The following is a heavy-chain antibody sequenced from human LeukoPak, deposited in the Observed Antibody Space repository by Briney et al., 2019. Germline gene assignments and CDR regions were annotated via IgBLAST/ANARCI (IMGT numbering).Heavy chain of an antibody. Sequence: GGSLRLSCAASGFTFSSYGMHWVRQAPGKGLEWVAVISYDGSNKYYADSVKGRFTISRDNSKNTLYLQMNSLRAEDTAVYYCAKTRGKEIGFLDYWGQGTLVTISS. V-gene: IGHV3-30*18. D-gene: IGHD5-24*01. CDR3: AKTRGKEIGFLDY. CDR2: ISYDGSNK. J-gene: IGHJ4*02. CDR1: GFTFSSYG.